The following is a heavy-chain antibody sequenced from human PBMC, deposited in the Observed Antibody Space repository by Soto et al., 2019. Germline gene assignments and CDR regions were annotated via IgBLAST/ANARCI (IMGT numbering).Heavy chain of an antibody. V-gene: IGHV1-2*02. D-gene: IGHD2-15*01. J-gene: IGHJ4*02. CDR2: INPNSGGT. CDR1: GYTFTGYY. Sequence: ASVKVSCKASGYTFTGYYMHWLRQAPGQGLEWMGWINPNSGGTNYAQKFQGRVTMTRDTSISTAYMELSRLRSDDTAVYYCALIPNIVVVVAHSWGQGTLVTVSS. CDR3: ALIPNIVVVVAHS.